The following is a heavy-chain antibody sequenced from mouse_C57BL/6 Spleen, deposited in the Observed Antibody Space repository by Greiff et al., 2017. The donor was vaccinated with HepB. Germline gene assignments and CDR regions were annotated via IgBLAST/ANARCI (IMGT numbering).Heavy chain of an antibody. CDR2: IDPEDGDT. CDR3: TSYGYDAGHALAY. CDR1: GFNIKDYY. J-gene: IGHJ3*01. D-gene: IGHD2-2*01. Sequence: EVQLQQSGAELVRPGASVKLSCTASGFNIKDYYMHWVKQRPEQGLEWIGRIDPEDGDTEYAPKFQGKATMTADTSSNTAYLQLSSLPSEDTAVYYCTSYGYDAGHALAYWGQGTLVTVAA. V-gene: IGHV14-1*01.